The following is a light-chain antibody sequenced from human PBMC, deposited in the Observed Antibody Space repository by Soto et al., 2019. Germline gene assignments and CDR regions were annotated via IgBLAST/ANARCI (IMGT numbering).Light chain of an antibody. CDR2: DAS. Sequence: EIVLTQSPATLSLSPGERAALSCRASQGVGRFLAWYQQKPGQAPRLLIYDASNRATGIPARFSGSGSETDFTLVLHNLEPEGFAVFFWQPRCGWALPFGGGTKVEIK. CDR3: QPRCGWALP. V-gene: IGKV3-11*01. J-gene: IGKJ4*01. CDR1: QGVGRF.